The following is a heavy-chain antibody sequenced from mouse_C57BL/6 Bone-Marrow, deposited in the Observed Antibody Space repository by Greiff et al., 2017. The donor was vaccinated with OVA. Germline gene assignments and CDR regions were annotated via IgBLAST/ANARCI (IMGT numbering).Heavy chain of an antibody. J-gene: IGHJ4*01. Sequence: EVQLVESGPGLVKPSQSLSLTCSVTGYSITSGYYWNWIRQFPGNKLEWMGYISYDGSNNYNPSLKNRISITRDTSKNQFFLKLNSVTTEDTATYYCAREITTVGGDYWGQGTSVTVSS. CDR1: GYSITSGYY. V-gene: IGHV3-6*01. CDR3: AREITTVGGDY. D-gene: IGHD1-1*01. CDR2: ISYDGSN.